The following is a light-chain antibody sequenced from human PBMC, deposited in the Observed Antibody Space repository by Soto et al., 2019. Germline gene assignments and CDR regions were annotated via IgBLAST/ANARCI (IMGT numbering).Light chain of an antibody. CDR3: SSYAGIINVV. CDR1: SSDVGGYDS. CDR2: EVT. Sequence: QSALTQPPSASGSPGQSVTISCTGTSSDVGGYDSVAWYQQHPGKAPKLIIYEVTKRPSGVPDRFSGSKSGNTASLTVSGLQAEDEADYYCSSYAGIINVVFGGGTMLTVL. J-gene: IGLJ2*01. V-gene: IGLV2-8*01.